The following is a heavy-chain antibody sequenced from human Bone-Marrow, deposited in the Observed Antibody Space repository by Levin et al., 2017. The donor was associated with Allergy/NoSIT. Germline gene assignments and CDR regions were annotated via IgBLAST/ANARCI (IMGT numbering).Heavy chain of an antibody. D-gene: IGHD4-17*01. Sequence: GESLKISCAASGFNFDAYSMNWVRQAPGKGLEWVSSISGSSGYIHYAGSLKGRFTVSRDNAKKSLFLQMSSLTAEDTAVYYCARNADDDYGDFSTLYYWGQGTLVTVSS. V-gene: IGHV3-21*01. J-gene: IGHJ4*02. CDR2: ISGSSGYI. CDR3: ARNADDDYGDFSTLYY. CDR1: GFNFDAYS.